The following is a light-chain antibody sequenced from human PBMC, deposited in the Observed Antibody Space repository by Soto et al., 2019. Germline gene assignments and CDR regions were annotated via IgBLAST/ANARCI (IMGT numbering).Light chain of an antibody. CDR3: QQYNNWPIT. Sequence: EFVLTQSPATLSVSPGETATLSCRASQSVSSNLAWYQQKPGQAPRLLIYAASTRATDIPARFSGSGSGTEFTLTISSLQSEDFAIYFCQQYNNWPITFGQGTRLEIK. V-gene: IGKV3-15*01. CDR2: AAS. CDR1: QSVSSN. J-gene: IGKJ5*01.